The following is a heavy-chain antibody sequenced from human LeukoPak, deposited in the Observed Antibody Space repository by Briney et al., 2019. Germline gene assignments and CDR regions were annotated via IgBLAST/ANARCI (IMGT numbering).Heavy chain of an antibody. CDR2: IIPIFGTA. J-gene: IGHJ6*03. CDR3: ARVASWKYYYMDV. D-gene: IGHD2-2*01. Sequence: ASVKVSCKASGGTFSSYAISWVRQAPGQGLEWMGGIIPIFGTANYAQKFQGRVTITRNTSISTAYMELSSLRSEDTAVYYCARVASWKYYYMDVWGKGTTVTVSS. CDR1: GGTFSSYA. V-gene: IGHV1-69*05.